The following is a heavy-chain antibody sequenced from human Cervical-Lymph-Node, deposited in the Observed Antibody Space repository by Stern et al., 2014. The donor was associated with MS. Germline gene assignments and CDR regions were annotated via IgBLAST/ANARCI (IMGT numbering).Heavy chain of an antibody. V-gene: IGHV1-69*01. CDR1: GGTFSKFP. CDR3: ALSSETSDRWYSLGYDL. CDR2: IFPDVGSP. D-gene: IGHD6-13*01. Sequence: QVQLGQSGAEVTKPGSSVKVSCKASGGTFSKFPSSWVRQAPGQGLEWMGGIFPDVGSPTYVRELSGWFTIPADVSTSTVYMDLSSLRSDDTAVYYCALSSETSDRWYSLGYDLWGQGTLVTVSS. J-gene: IGHJ5*02.